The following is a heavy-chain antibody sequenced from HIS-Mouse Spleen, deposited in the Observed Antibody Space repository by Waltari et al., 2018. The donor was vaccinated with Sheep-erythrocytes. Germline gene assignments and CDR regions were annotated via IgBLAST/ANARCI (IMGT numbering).Heavy chain of an antibody. V-gene: IGHV4-39*01. D-gene: IGHD3-22*01. CDR2: IYYSGST. CDR3: ARLYYYDSSGYYFDY. Sequence: QLQLQESGPGLVKPSETLSLTCTVSGGSISSSSYYWGWIRQPPGKGLEWIGSIYYSGSTYYNPSLKSRVTISVDTSKNQFSLKLSSVTAVDTAVYYCARLYYYDSSGYYFDYWGQGTLVTVSS. CDR1: GGSISSSSYY. J-gene: IGHJ4*02.